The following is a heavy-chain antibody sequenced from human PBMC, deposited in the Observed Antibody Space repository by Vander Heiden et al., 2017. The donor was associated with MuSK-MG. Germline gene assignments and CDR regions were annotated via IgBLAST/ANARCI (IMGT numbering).Heavy chain of an antibody. CDR1: GGSISSYY. V-gene: IGHV4-59*01. J-gene: IGHJ4*02. D-gene: IGHD4-17*01. Sequence: QVQLQESGPGLVKPSETLSLTCTVSGGSISSYYWSWIRQPPGKGLEWIGYIYYSGSTNYNPSLKSRVTISVDTSKNQFSLKLSSVTAADTAVYYCASALRGRFDYWGQGTLVTVSS. CDR3: ASALRGRFDY. CDR2: IYYSGST.